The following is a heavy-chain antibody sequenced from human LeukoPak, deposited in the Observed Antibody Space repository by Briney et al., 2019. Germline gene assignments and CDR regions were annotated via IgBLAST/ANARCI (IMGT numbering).Heavy chain of an antibody. CDR3: ARLTKNDSGSFRFGKKKRGYMDV. CDR2: INHSGST. Sequence: SETRSLTCAVYGGSFSGYYWTWIRQPPGKGLEWIGEINHSGSTNYNPSLKSRVTISVDTSKNQFSLKLSSVTAADTAVYYCARLTKNDSGSFRFGKKKRGYMDVWGKGTTVTISS. D-gene: IGHD3-10*01. V-gene: IGHV4-34*01. J-gene: IGHJ6*03. CDR1: GGSFSGYY.